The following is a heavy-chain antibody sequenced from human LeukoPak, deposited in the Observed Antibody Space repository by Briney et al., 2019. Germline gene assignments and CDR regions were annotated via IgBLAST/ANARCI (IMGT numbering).Heavy chain of an antibody. D-gene: IGHD6-19*01. V-gene: IGHV3-74*01. J-gene: IGHJ5*02. CDR2: ISSDGSST. CDR1: GFTFSSYW. Sequence: PGGSLRLSCAASGFTFSSYWMHWVRQAPGKGLVWLSRISSDGSSTDYADSVKGRFTISRDNTKNTLYLQMNSLRVEDTAVYYCARVLAVAGSSILRSWGQGTPVTVSS. CDR3: ARVLAVAGSSILRS.